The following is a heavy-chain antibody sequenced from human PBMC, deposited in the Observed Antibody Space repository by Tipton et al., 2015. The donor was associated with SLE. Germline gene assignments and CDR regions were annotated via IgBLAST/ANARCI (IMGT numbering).Heavy chain of an antibody. Sequence: TLSLTCTVSGYSISSGYFWGWIRQPPGKGLEWIGYIYYSGSTYYNPPLKSRVTISVDTSKNQFSLKLSSVTAADTAVYYCARADGGQMISDYWGQGTPVIVSS. V-gene: IGHV4-38-2*02. D-gene: IGHD2-15*01. CDR1: GYSISSGYF. CDR2: IYYSGST. CDR3: ARADGGQMISDY. J-gene: IGHJ4*02.